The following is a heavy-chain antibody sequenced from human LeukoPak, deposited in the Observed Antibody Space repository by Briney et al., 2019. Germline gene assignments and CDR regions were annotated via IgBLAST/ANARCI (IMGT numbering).Heavy chain of an antibody. Sequence: GGSLRLSCAASGFTFSDYYMSWIRQAPGKGLEWVSYISSSGSAIYYADSVKGRLTISRDNAKNSLYPQMSSLRAEDTAVYYCARAIYYYGSGSYYYDYWGQGTLVTVSS. CDR1: GFTFSDYY. V-gene: IGHV3-11*01. J-gene: IGHJ4*02. CDR3: ARAIYYYGSGSYYYDY. D-gene: IGHD3-10*01. CDR2: ISSSGSAI.